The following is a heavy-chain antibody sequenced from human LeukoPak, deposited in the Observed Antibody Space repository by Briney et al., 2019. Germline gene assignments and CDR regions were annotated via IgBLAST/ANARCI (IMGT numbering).Heavy chain of an antibody. D-gene: IGHD5-12*01. CDR2: ISFGGSPK. Sequence: PGGSRRLSCAGSGFTFSLYNMHWVRQAPGKGLEWVALISFGGSPKYYADSVKGRFTISRDNSKNTLFLQMSSLKAEDTAVYYCAREGASNGYHYGMDVWGQGTTVSVS. J-gene: IGHJ6*02. V-gene: IGHV3-30*04. CDR3: AREGASNGYHYGMDV. CDR1: GFTFSLYN.